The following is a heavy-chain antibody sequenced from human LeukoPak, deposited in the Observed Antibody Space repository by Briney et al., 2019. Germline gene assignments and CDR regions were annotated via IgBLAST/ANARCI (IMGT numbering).Heavy chain of an antibody. CDR3: ARNLGRNYVYFDY. CDR2: IHTSGIT. Sequence: SETLSLTCTVSGGSISSHYWSWLRQPAGKGLEYIGRIHTSGITNYNPSLKSRVTMSGDTSKNQFYLNLRSVTAADTAVYYCARNLGRNYVYFDYWGKGTFVTVS. CDR1: GGSISSHY. D-gene: IGHD7-27*01. V-gene: IGHV4-4*07. J-gene: IGHJ4*02.